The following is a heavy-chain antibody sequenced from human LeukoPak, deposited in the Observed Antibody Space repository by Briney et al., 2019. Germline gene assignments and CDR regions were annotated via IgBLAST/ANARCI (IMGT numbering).Heavy chain of an antibody. J-gene: IGHJ4*02. CDR2: ISHDATNE. Sequence: GGSLRLSCVASGFIFSDYAMHWVRQAPGKGLEWMAIISHDATNEYHADSVKGRFTISRDNSKNTLYLQMNSLIPEDTAVYLCARDFGGLRWNYYFDYWGQGTLVTVSS. CDR3: ARDFGGLRWNYYFDY. V-gene: IGHV3-30*04. CDR1: GFIFSDYA. D-gene: IGHD4-23*01.